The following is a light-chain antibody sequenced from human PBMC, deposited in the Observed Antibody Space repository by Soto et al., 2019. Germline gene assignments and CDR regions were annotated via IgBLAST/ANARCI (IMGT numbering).Light chain of an antibody. Sequence: DIVLTQSPLSLPVTPGEPASISCRSSQSLLQRSGYHYLDWYLQKPGQSPQLLIDLGSNRATGVPDRFSGSGPGRDFTLKISRVEAEDVGGYYCLRALQPPPAFGQGTKVEIK. CDR3: LRALQPPPA. J-gene: IGKJ1*01. CDR1: QSLLQRSGYHY. CDR2: LGS. V-gene: IGKV2-28*01.